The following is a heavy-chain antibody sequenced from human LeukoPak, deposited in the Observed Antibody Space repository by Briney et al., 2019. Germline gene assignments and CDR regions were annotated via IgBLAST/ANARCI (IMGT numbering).Heavy chain of an antibody. Sequence: ASVKVSCKVSGYTLTELSMHWVRQAPGKGLEWMGGFDPEDGETIYAQKFQGRVTMTRDTSISTAYMELSRLRSDDTAVYYCATHDYSNLKDWGQGTLVTVSS. CDR1: GYTLTELS. CDR3: ATHDYSNLKD. D-gene: IGHD4-11*01. CDR2: FDPEDGET. V-gene: IGHV1-24*01. J-gene: IGHJ4*02.